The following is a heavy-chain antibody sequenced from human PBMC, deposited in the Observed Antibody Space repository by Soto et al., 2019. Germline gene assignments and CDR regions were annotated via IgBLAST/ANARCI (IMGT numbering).Heavy chain of an antibody. V-gene: IGHV4-59*01. CDR1: GGSISSYY. CDR3: ARAITMVRGVDFDY. J-gene: IGHJ4*02. Sequence: SETLSLTCTVSGGSISSYYWSWIRQPPGKGLEWIGYIYYSGSTNYNPSLKSRVTISVDTSKNQFSLKLSSVTAADTAVYYCARAITMVRGVDFDYWGQGTLVTVSS. CDR2: IYYSGST. D-gene: IGHD3-10*01.